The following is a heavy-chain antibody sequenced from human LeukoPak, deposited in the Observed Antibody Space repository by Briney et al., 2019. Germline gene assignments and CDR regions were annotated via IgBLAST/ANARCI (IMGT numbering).Heavy chain of an antibody. D-gene: IGHD3-16*01. CDR2: IYHSGST. CDR3: ARPPVGGDWFDP. V-gene: IGHV4-30-2*01. Sequence: PSQTLSLTCTVSGGSISSGGYYWSWIRQPPGKGLEWIGYIYHSGSTYYNPSLKSRVTISVDRSKNQFSLKLSSVTAADTAVYYCARPPVGGDWFDPWGQGTQVIVSS. CDR1: GGSISSGGYY. J-gene: IGHJ5*02.